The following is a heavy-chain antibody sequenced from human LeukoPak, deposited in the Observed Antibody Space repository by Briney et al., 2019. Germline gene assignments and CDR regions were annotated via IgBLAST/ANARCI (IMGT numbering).Heavy chain of an antibody. CDR1: GFTFSNYW. Sequence: GGSLRLSCAASGFTFSNYWMHWVRQAPGQGLEWVANINQDGSTKQYVGSLKGRFTIFRDNAKNSLYLQMNSLRVDDTAVYYCTDERVESGFDIWGQGTLVTVSS. D-gene: IGHD1-26*01. CDR2: INQDGSTK. J-gene: IGHJ3*02. CDR3: TDERVESGFDI. V-gene: IGHV3-7*01.